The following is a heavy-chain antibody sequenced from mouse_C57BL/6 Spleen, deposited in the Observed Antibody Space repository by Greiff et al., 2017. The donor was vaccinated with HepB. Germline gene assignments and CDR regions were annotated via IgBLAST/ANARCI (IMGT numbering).Heavy chain of an antibody. V-gene: IGHV1-55*01. D-gene: IGHD3-2*02. Sequence: QVQLKQPGAELVKPGASVKMSCKASGYTFTSYWITWVKQRPGQGLEWIGDIYPGSGSTNYNEKFKSKATLTVDTSSSTAYMQLSSLTSEDSAVYYCARSGDSSGYAWFAYWGQGTLVTGSA. CDR1: GYTFTSYW. CDR2: IYPGSGST. CDR3: ARSGDSSGYAWFAY. J-gene: IGHJ3*01.